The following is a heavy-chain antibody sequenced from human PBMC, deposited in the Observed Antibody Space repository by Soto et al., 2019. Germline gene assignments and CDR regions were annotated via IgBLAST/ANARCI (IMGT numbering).Heavy chain of an antibody. CDR1: GFTFGNYG. CDR3: AKLWGYYDSSGYYSTEYFQH. Sequence: GGSLRLSCETSGFTFGNYGMGWVRQAPGKGLYWVSGISSSSRRTYYADSVRGRFTISRDNSKNTLYLQMDTLRAEDTAVYYCAKLWGYYDSSGYYSTEYFQHWGQGTLVTVSS. J-gene: IGHJ1*01. V-gene: IGHV3-23*01. CDR2: ISSSSRRT. D-gene: IGHD3-22*01.